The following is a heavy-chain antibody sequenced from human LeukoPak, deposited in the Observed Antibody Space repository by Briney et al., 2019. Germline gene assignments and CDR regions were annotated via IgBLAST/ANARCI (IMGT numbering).Heavy chain of an antibody. CDR2: ISWNGGST. CDR3: ARDAVLRNIAAAGYFDN. V-gene: IGHV3-20*04. D-gene: IGHD6-13*01. Sequence: GSLRLSCAASGFPFDDYGMSWVRQAPGKGLEWVSGISWNGGSTGYADSVKGRFTISRDNAKNSLYLQMNSLRAEDTALFYCARDAVLRNIAAAGYFDNWGQGTLVTVSS. J-gene: IGHJ4*02. CDR1: GFPFDDYG.